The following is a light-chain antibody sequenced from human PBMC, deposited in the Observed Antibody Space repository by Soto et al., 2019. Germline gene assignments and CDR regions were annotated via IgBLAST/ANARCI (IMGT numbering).Light chain of an antibody. CDR1: QSIGIY. J-gene: IGKJ3*01. CDR2: AAS. CDR3: KQSYTTPFT. V-gene: IGKV1-39*01. Sequence: DIQMTQSPSSLSASVGDRVTITCRASQSIGIYLNWYQQEPGKAPKLLIYAASTLQSGVPLRFSGSGSGTDFTLSIGSLQPEDFATYFCKQSYTTPFTFGPGTKVDIK.